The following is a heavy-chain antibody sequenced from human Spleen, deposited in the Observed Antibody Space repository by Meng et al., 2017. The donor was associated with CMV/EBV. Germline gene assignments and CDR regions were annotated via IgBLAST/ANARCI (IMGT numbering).Heavy chain of an antibody. CDR1: GFTFKSYA. CDR3: ARGSIAAAGTFDY. D-gene: IGHD6-13*01. V-gene: IGHV3-53*01. CDR2: IYSGGST. J-gene: IGHJ4*02. Sequence: GGSLRLSCTASGFTFKSYAMTWVRQAPGKGLEWVSVIYSGGSTYYADSVKGRFTISRDNSKNTLYLQMNSLRAEDTAVYYCARGSIAAAGTFDYWGQGTLVTVSS.